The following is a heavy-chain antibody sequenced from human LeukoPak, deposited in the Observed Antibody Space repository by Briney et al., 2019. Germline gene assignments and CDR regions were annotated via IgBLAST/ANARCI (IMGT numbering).Heavy chain of an antibody. CDR3: AKDFHGDFPYFFDY. CDR2: ISASGGTT. J-gene: IGHJ4*02. CDR1: GFTFSNFA. V-gene: IGHV3-23*01. Sequence: GGSLRLFCAASGFTFSNFAMSWVRQAPGKGLEWVSSISASGGTTYYADSVKGRFTISRDNSKNTFNLQMNSLRAEDTALYYCAKDFHGDFPYFFDYWGQGTLVTVSS.